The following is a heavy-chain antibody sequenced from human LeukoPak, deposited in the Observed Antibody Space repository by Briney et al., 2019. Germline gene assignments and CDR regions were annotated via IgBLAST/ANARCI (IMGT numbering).Heavy chain of an antibody. CDR2: IRSKAYGGTT. J-gene: IGHJ6*03. V-gene: IGHV3-49*04. D-gene: IGHD3-16*01. CDR3: TRGASLDYYYMDV. Sequence: GGSLRLSCTASGFTFGDYAMSWVRQAPGKGLEWVGFIRSKAYGGTTEYAASVKGRFTISRDDSKSIAYLQMNSLKTEDTAVYYCTRGASLDYYYMDVWGKGTTVTVSS. CDR1: GFTFGDYA.